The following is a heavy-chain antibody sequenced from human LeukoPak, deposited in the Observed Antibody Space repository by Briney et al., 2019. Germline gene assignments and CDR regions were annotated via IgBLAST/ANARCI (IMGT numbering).Heavy chain of an antibody. Sequence: ASVKVSCKASGYTFTGYYMHWVRQAPGQGLEWMGWINPNSGGANYAQKFQGRVTMTRDTSISTAYMELSRLRSDDTAVYYCARGRNIAVAGTRWFDPWGQGTLVPVSS. CDR2: INPNSGGA. CDR1: GYTFTGYY. D-gene: IGHD6-19*01. CDR3: ARGRNIAVAGTRWFDP. J-gene: IGHJ5*02. V-gene: IGHV1-2*02.